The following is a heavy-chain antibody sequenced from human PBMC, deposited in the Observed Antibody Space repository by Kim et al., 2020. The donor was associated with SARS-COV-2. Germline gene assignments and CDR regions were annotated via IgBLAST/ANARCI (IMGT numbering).Heavy chain of an antibody. D-gene: IGHD6-13*01. J-gene: IGHJ5*02. CDR2: ISSSSSYI. V-gene: IGHV3-21*01. CDR1: GFTFSSYS. Sequence: GGSLRLSCAASGFTFSSYSMNWVRQAPGKGLEWVSSISSSSSYIYYADSVKGRFTISRDNAKNSLYLQMNSLRAEDTAVYYCARVWVGIAAAGNWFDPWGQGTLVTVSS. CDR3: ARVWVGIAAAGNWFDP.